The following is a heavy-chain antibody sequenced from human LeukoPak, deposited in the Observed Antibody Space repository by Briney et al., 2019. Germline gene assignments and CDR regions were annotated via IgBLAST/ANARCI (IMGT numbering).Heavy chain of an antibody. V-gene: IGHV3-20*01. CDR1: GFTFDDYG. CDR2: INWNGRST. CDR3: YQDY. J-gene: IGHJ4*02. Sequence: GGSLRLSCAASGFTFDDYGMSWVRQAPGKGLEWVSGINWNGRSTGYADSVKGRFTISRDNAKNSLYLQNCARGGITIFGGIIYQDYWGQGTLVTVSS. D-gene: IGHD3-3*01.